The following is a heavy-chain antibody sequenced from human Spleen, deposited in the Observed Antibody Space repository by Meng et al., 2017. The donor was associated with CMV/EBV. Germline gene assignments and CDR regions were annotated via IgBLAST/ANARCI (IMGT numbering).Heavy chain of an antibody. D-gene: IGHD2-2*02. V-gene: IGHV3-21*01. CDR3: ARDPNQLLYLGDYYGMDV. CDR2: ISSSSSYI. Sequence: GESLKISCAASGFSLSSYKMNWVRQAPGKGLEWVSSISSSSSYIYYADSVKGRFTISRDNAKNSLYLQMNSLRAEDTAVYYCARDPNQLLYLGDYYGMDVWGQGTTVTVSS. CDR1: GFSLSSYK. J-gene: IGHJ6*02.